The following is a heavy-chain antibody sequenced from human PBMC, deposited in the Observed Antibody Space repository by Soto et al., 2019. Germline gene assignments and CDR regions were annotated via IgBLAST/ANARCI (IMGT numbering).Heavy chain of an antibody. J-gene: IGHJ4*02. V-gene: IGHV1-69*04. D-gene: IGHD3-22*01. CDR3: ARDYYDSSGYFDY. CDR1: GGTFSSYT. Sequence: SVKVSCKASGGTFSSYTISWVRQAPGQGLEWMGRIIPILGIANYAQIFQGRVTITADNSTSTAYMELSSLRFVDTAVYYCARDYYDSSGYFDYWGQGTLVTVSS. CDR2: IIPILGIA.